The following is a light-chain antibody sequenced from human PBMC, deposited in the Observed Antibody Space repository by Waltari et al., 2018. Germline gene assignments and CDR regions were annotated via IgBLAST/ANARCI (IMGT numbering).Light chain of an antibody. CDR2: VAS. CDR1: QGITND. J-gene: IGKJ4*01. V-gene: IGKV1-6*01. Sequence: AIKMTQSPSSLSASVGDRVTITSRASQGITNDLGWYQQKPGKAPKLLIYVASTLQGGVPQRFSGSGSGTDFTLIISSLQPEDFATYYCLQDNNYPLTFGGGTKVEIK. CDR3: LQDNNYPLT.